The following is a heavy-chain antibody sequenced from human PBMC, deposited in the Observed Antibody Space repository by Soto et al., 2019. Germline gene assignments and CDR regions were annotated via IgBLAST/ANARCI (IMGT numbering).Heavy chain of an antibody. CDR3: AREKVATIKNYYYYGMDV. CDR2: IIPIFGTA. J-gene: IGHJ6*02. CDR1: GGTFSSYA. D-gene: IGHD5-12*01. Sequence: QVQLVQSGAEVKKPGSSVKVSCTASGGTFSSYAISWVRQAPGQGLEWMGGIIPIFGTANYAQKFQGRVTITADESTSTAYMELSSLRSEDTAVYYCAREKVATIKNYYYYGMDVWGQGTTVTVSS. V-gene: IGHV1-69*01.